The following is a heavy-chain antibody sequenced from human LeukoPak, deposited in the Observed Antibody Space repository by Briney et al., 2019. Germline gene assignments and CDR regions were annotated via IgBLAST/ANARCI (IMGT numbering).Heavy chain of an antibody. Sequence: SQTLSLTCTVSGGSVSSGGYYWSWIRQHPGEGLEWIGYIYSSGSTYCNPSLKSRVTISIDTSKNQFSLTLSSVTAADTAVYYCARGDYDYVRGSYRYTSFDYWGQGTLVTVSS. J-gene: IGHJ4*02. CDR2: IYSSGST. CDR3: ARGDYDYVRGSYRYTSFDY. D-gene: IGHD3-16*02. CDR1: GGSVSSGGYY. V-gene: IGHV4-31*03.